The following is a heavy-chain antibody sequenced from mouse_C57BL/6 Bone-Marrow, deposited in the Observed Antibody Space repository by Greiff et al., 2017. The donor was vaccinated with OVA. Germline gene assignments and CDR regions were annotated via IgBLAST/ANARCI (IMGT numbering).Heavy chain of an antibody. CDR2: IYPRDGST. V-gene: IGHV1-78*01. J-gene: IGHJ2*01. Sequence: QVQLQQSDAELVKPGASVTISCTVSGYTFTDHTIHWMKQRPEQGLEWIGYIYPRDGSTKYNAKFKGKATLTADKSSSTAYMQLNSLTSEDSAVYFGARFRGYDYGPFDYWGQGTTLTVSS. CDR1: GYTFTDHT. D-gene: IGHD2-4*01. CDR3: ARFRGYDYGPFDY.